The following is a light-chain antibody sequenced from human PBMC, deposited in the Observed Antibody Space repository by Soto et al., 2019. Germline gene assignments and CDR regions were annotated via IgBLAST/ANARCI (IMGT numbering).Light chain of an antibody. V-gene: IGKV3-20*01. CDR1: QSVSSSY. CDR2: GTG. Sequence: EIVLMQSPGTLSLSPGQRATLSCRASQSVSSSYLAWYQHRRGQAPRLLMFGTGSRATGIPDRFSGTGSRTDFTLIISRLEPEDFAVYYCQQYGSTPHTFGQGTKLEIK. CDR3: QQYGSTPHT. J-gene: IGKJ2*01.